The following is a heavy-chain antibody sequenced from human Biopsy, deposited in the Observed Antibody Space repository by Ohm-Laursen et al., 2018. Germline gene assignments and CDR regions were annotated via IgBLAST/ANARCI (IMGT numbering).Heavy chain of an antibody. CDR2: INHRGFT. CDR3: ARHSFGSGRDF. CDR1: GGSLSGYY. J-gene: IGHJ4*02. D-gene: IGHD3-10*01. Sequence: GTLSLTCAVYGGSLSGYYWNWIRQSPGKGLEWIGEINHRGFTSNNPSLKSRVTISVDTSNNQFSLKLSSLTAADTAVYYCARHSFGSGRDFWGQGTLVTVSS. V-gene: IGHV4-34*01.